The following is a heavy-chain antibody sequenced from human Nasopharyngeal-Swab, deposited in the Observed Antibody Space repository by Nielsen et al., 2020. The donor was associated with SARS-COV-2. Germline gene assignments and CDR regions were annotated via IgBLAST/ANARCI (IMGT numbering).Heavy chain of an antibody. CDR2: IYYSGST. CDR3: ARLRSCGYDILTGYSRYCYYMDV. J-gene: IGHJ6*03. V-gene: IGHV4-39*01. D-gene: IGHD3-9*01. Sequence: WIRQPPGKGLEWIGSIYYSGSTYYNPSLKSRVTISVDTSKNQFSLKLSSVTAADTAVYYCARLRSCGYDILTGYSRYCYYMDVWGKGTKGTVSS.